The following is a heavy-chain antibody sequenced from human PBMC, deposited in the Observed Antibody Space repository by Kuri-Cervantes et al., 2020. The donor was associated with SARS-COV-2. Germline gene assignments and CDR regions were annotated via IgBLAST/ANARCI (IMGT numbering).Heavy chain of an antibody. CDR3: ARGLGQWLGRYYYYMDV. J-gene: IGHJ6*03. D-gene: IGHD6-19*01. V-gene: IGHV1-2*02. Sequence: ASVKVSCKASGYTFTGYYMHWVRQAPGQGLEWMGWINPNSGGTNYAQKFQGRVTMTRDTSISTAYMELSRLRSDDTAVYYCARGLGQWLGRYYYYMDVWGKGTTVTVSS. CDR2: INPNSGGT. CDR1: GYTFTGYY.